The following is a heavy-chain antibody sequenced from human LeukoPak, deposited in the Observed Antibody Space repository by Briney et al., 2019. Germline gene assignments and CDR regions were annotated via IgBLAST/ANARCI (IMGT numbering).Heavy chain of an antibody. CDR2: ISSSSSYI. CDR3: ARDGGYFDLEH. V-gene: IGHV3-21*01. Sequence: GGSLRLSCAASGFTFSSYSMNWVRQAPGKGLEWVSSISSSSSYIHYADSVKGRFTISRDNAKNSLYLQMNSLRAEDTAVYYCARDGGYFDLEHWGQGTLVTVSS. CDR1: GFTFSSYS. D-gene: IGHD3-9*01. J-gene: IGHJ4*02.